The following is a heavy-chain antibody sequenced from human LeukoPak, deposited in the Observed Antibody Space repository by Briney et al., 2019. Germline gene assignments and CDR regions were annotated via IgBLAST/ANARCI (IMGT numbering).Heavy chain of an antibody. CDR3: AKDRRPSGFDY. CDR1: GFTFSSYG. J-gene: IGHJ4*02. Sequence: GGSLRLSCAASGFTFSSYGMHWVRQAPGKGLEWVAVISYDGSNKYYADSVKGRFTISRDNSKNTLYLQMNSLRAEDTAVYYCAKDRRPSGFDYWGQGTLVTVSS. D-gene: IGHD7-27*01. V-gene: IGHV3-30*18. CDR2: ISYDGSNK.